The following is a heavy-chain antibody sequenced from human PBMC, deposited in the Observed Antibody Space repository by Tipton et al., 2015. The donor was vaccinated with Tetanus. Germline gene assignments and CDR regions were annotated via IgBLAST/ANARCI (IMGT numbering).Heavy chain of an antibody. V-gene: IGHV1-46*01. CDR2: INPSGGST. Sequence: QLVQSGAEVKKPGASVKVSCKASGYTFTSYYMHWVRQAPGQGPVRIGIINPSGGSTSYAQKFQVRVTMTRDTSMSTVYMGLSSLKSEDTAVYYCARFQAVVALRLYYFDYWGQGTLVTVSS. CDR3: ARFQAVVALRLYYFDY. CDR1: GYTFTSYY. D-gene: IGHD2-15*01. J-gene: IGHJ4*02.